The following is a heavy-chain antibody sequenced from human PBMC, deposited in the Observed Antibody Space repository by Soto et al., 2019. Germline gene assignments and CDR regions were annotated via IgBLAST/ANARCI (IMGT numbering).Heavy chain of an antibody. Sequence: SETLSLTCAVYGGSFSGYYWTLIRQPPGTGLEWIGEINHSGSTNYNPSLKSRVTISVDTSKNQFSLKLASVTAADTAVYYCARLGAYYQSLDPWGPGILVTVSS. CDR3: ARLGAYYQSLDP. CDR1: GGSFSGYY. J-gene: IGHJ5*02. CDR2: INHSGST. D-gene: IGHD2-21*01. V-gene: IGHV4-34*01.